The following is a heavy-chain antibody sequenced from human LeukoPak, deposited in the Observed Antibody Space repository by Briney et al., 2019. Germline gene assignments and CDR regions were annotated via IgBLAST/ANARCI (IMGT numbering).Heavy chain of an antibody. D-gene: IGHD1-26*01. Sequence: PSETLSLTCTVSGGSISRYYWSWIRQPAGEELECIGYIYYSGSTNYNPSLKSAVTISVDTSKNQFSLKLSSVTGACTAVYYCARHHHSGSYRGDYWGQGTLVTVSS. CDR1: GGSISRYY. CDR2: IYYSGST. J-gene: IGHJ4*02. CDR3: ARHHHSGSYRGDY. V-gene: IGHV4-59*01.